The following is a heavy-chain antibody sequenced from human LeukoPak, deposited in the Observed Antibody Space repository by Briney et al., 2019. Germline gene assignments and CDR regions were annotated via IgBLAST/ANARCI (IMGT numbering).Heavy chain of an antibody. CDR1: GFTFSSYG. V-gene: IGHV3-30*03. J-gene: IGHJ4*02. CDR2: ISYDGSKK. D-gene: IGHD1-26*01. CDR3: ARSLGGGGELLGVDY. Sequence: PGRSLRLSCAASGFTFSSYGMHWVRQAPDKGLEWVAVISYDGSKKYYVDSVKGRFTISRDNSKNTLYLQMNSLRAEDTAVYYCARSLGGGGELLGVDYWGQGTLVTVSS.